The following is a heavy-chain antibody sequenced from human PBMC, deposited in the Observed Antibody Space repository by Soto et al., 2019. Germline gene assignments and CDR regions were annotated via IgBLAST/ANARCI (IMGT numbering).Heavy chain of an antibody. CDR2: IYPGDSDT. CDR3: ARLGYSSSSHYWFDP. D-gene: IGHD6-6*01. Sequence: EDFLRISCKGSGYSFTSYLIGWVLPLPGKGLEWMGIIYPGDSDTRYSPSFQGQVTISADKSISTAYLQWSSLKASDTAMYYCARLGYSSSSHYWFDPWGQGTLVNVSS. V-gene: IGHV5-51*01. J-gene: IGHJ5*02. CDR1: GYSFTSYL.